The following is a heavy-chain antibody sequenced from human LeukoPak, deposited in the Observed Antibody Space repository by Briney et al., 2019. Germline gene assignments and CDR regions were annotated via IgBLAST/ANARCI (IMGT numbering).Heavy chain of an antibody. D-gene: IGHD2-2*01. V-gene: IGHV4-59*01. Sequence: PSETLSLTCTVSGGSISSYYWSWIRQPPEKGREWIGYIYYSGSTNYNPSLKSRVTISVDTSKNQFSLKLSSVTAADTAVYYCASYCSSTSCHGFQHWGQGTLVTVSS. CDR1: GGSISSYY. CDR2: IYYSGST. J-gene: IGHJ1*01. CDR3: ASYCSSTSCHGFQH.